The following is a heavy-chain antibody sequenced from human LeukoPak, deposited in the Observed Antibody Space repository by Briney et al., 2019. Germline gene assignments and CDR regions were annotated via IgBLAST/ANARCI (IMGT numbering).Heavy chain of an antibody. V-gene: IGHV4-59*01. CDR1: GGSISSNY. CDR2: IYYSGST. J-gene: IGHJ6*03. D-gene: IGHD3-10*01. CDR3: ARTTLWFGELLSGDYYYYYMDV. Sequence: SETLSLTCTASGGSISSNYWSWIRQPPGKGLEWVGYIYYSGSTNYNPSLKSRVTISVDTSKNQFSLKLSSVTAADTAVYYCARTTLWFGELLSGDYYYYYMDVWGKGTTVTVSS.